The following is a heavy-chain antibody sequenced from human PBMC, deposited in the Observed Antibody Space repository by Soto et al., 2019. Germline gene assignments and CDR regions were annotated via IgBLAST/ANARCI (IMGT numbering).Heavy chain of an antibody. CDR1: GFTFSSYG. V-gene: IGHV3-30*18. CDR3: AKDGDCSGGSCRGY. D-gene: IGHD2-15*01. CDR2: ISYDGSNK. Sequence: QVQLVESGGGVVQPGRSLRLSCAASGFTFSSYGMHWVRQAPGKGLEWVAVISYDGSNKYYADSVKGRFTISRDNSKNTLYLQMNSLRAEDTAVYYCAKDGDCSGGSCRGYWGQGTLVTVSS. J-gene: IGHJ4*02.